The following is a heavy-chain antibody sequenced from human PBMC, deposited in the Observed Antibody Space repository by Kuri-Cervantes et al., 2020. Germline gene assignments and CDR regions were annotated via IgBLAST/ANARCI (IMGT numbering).Heavy chain of an antibody. CDR2: ISSSGSTI. CDR1: GFTFSDYY. CDR3: AKGPITMVRVYIPTHGDY. V-gene: IGHV3-11*01. D-gene: IGHD3-10*01. J-gene: IGHJ4*02. Sequence: GESLKISCAASGFTFSDYYMGWIRQAPGKGLEWVSYISSSGSTIYYADSVKDRFTISRDNAKNSLYLQMNSLRAEDTAVYYCAKGPITMVRVYIPTHGDYWGQGTLVTVSS.